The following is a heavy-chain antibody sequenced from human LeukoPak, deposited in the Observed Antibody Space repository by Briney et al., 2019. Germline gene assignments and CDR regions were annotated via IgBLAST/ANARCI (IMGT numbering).Heavy chain of an antibody. J-gene: IGHJ4*02. CDR1: GGSISSSSYY. CDR3: ARARLDWLFFDY. V-gene: IGHV4-39*07. Sequence: SETLSLTCTVSGGSISSSSYYWGWIRQPPGKGLEWIGSIYCSGSTYYDPSLKTRVTISLDTSKNQFSLKLSSVAAADTAVYYCARARLDWLFFDYWGQGTLVTVSS. D-gene: IGHD3-9*01. CDR2: IYCSGST.